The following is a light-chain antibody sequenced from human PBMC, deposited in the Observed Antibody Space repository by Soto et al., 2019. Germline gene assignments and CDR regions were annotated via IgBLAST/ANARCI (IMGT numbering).Light chain of an antibody. CDR3: QQDHNYPLT. CDR1: QTISSW. J-gene: IGKJ1*01. CDR2: KAS. Sequence: DIQMTQSPSTLSGSVGDRVTITCRASQTISSWLAWYQQKPGKAPKLLIYKASTLKSGVPSRFSGSGSGTEFTLTISSLQPDDFATYYCQQDHNYPLTFGQGTKV. V-gene: IGKV1-5*03.